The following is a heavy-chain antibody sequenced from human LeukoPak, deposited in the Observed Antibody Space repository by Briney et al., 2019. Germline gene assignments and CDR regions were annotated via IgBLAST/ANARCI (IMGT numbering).Heavy chain of an antibody. CDR2: INHSGST. D-gene: IGHD1-7*01. Sequence: PSETLSLTCAVYGGSFSGYYWSWIRQPPGKGLEWIGEINHSGSTNHNPSLKSRVTISVHTSKNQFPLKLSSVTAADTAVYYCARLNWDYYFDYWGQGTLVTVSS. CDR3: ARLNWDYYFDY. CDR1: GGSFSGYY. V-gene: IGHV4-34*01. J-gene: IGHJ4*02.